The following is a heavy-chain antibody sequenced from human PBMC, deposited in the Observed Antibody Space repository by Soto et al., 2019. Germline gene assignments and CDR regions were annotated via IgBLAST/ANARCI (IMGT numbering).Heavy chain of an antibody. D-gene: IGHD7-27*01. V-gene: IGHV1-18*01. CDR2: INSYNGNT. CDR3: ARGPRNWGVDY. J-gene: IGHJ4*02. CDR1: GYTFTSYG. Sequence: ASVKVSCKASGYTFTSYGISWVRQAPGQGLEWMGWINSYNGNTNYAQKFQGRVTMTRDTSKSTAFMELSSLTSEDTAVYYCARGPRNWGVDYWGQGTLVTVSS.